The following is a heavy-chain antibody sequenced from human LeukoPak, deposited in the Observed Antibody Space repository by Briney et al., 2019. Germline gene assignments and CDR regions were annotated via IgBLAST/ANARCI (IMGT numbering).Heavy chain of an antibody. CDR3: ARAGYNWNPLPSDAFDI. J-gene: IGHJ3*02. Sequence: SETLSLTCTVSGYSISSGYYWGWIRQPPGKGLEWIGSIYHSGSTYYNPSLKSRVTISVDTSKNQFSLKLSSVTAADTAVYYCARAGYNWNPLPSDAFDIWGQGTMVTVSS. CDR1: GYSISSGYY. V-gene: IGHV4-38-2*02. D-gene: IGHD1-20*01. CDR2: IYHSGST.